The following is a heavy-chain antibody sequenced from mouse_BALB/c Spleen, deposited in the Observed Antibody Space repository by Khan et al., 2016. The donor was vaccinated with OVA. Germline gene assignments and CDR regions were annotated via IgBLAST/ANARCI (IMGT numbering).Heavy chain of an antibody. V-gene: IGHV1S135*01. D-gene: IGHD2-2*01. CDR2: IDPFSGGT. CDR3: TRHGYVAWFTY. J-gene: IGHJ3*01. CDR1: GYSFTTYY. Sequence: EVQLKESGPELMKPGTSVKISCKASGYSFTTYYIHWVIQTHGESLEWIGYIDPFSGGTTYNQKFKGKATLTVDKSSSTAYIHLSNLTSEDSAVYYCTRHGYVAWFTYWGQGTLVTVSA.